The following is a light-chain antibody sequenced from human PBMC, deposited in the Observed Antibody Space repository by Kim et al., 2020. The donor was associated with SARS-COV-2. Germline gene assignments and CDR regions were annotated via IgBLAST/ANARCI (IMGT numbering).Light chain of an antibody. CDR1: RSISSY. V-gene: IGKV1-39*01. CDR3: QQSYSTPYT. J-gene: IGKJ2*01. CDR2: AAS. Sequence: DIQMTQSPSSLSASVGDRVTITCRASRSISSYLNWYQQKPGKAPKVLIYAASSLQSGVPSRFSGSGSGTDFTLTISSLHPEDFATYYCQQSYSTPYTFGQGTKLEI.